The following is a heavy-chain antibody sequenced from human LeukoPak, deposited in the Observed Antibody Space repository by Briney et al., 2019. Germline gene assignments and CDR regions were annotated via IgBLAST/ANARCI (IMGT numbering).Heavy chain of an antibody. Sequence: EASVKVSCKASGYTFTGYYMHWVRQAPGQGLEWMGWINPNSGGTNYAQKFQGRVTMTRDTSISTAYMELSRLRSDDTAVYYCARVAEYYDFWSGLLDYWGQGTLVTVSS. CDR2: INPNSGGT. CDR1: GYTFTGYY. CDR3: ARVAEYYDFWSGLLDY. D-gene: IGHD3-3*01. V-gene: IGHV1-2*02. J-gene: IGHJ4*02.